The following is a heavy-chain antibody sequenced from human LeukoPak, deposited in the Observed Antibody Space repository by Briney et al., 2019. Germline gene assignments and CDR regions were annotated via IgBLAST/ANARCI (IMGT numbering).Heavy chain of an antibody. Sequence: GRSLRLSCAASGFTFSSYGMHWVRQAPGKGLEWVAVIWYDGSNKYYADSVKGRFTISRDNSKNTLYLQMNSLRAEDTAVYYCAKDRGDTAYAFDIWAKGQWSPSLQ. CDR2: IWYDGSNK. V-gene: IGHV3-33*06. J-gene: IGHJ3*02. D-gene: IGHD5-18*01. CDR1: GFTFSSYG. CDR3: AKDRGDTAYAFDI.